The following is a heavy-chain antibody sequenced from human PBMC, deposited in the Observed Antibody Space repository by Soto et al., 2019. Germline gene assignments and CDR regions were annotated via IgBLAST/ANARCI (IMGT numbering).Heavy chain of an antibody. D-gene: IGHD2-15*01. Sequence: SVKVSCKASGGTFSSYTISWVRQAPGQGLEWMGRIIPILGIANYAQKFQGRVTITADKSTSTAYMELSSLRSEDTAVYYCAKNTCSGGSCYSYWFDPWGQGTLVTVSS. CDR1: GGTFSSYT. J-gene: IGHJ5*02. CDR2: IIPILGIA. CDR3: AKNTCSGGSCYSYWFDP. V-gene: IGHV1-69*02.